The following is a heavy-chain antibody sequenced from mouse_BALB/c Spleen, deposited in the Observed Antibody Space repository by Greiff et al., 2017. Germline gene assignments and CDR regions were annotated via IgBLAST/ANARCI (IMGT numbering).Heavy chain of an antibody. CDR1: GYSITSDYA. V-gene: IGHV3-2*02. CDR3: ARVATVVAREVFDY. Sequence: EVKLQESGPGLVKPSQSLSLTCTVTGYSITSDYAWNWIRQFPGNKLEWMGYISYSGSTSYNPSLKSRISITRDTSKNQFFLQLNSVTTEDTATYYCARVATVVAREVFDYWGQGTTLTVSS. J-gene: IGHJ2*01. D-gene: IGHD1-1*01. CDR2: ISYSGST.